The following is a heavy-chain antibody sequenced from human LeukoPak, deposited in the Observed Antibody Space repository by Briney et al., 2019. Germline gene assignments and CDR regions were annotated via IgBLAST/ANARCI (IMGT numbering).Heavy chain of an antibody. J-gene: IGHJ5*02. CDR2: ISAYNGNT. CDR3: ARVGQVAVAGNNWFDP. V-gene: IGHV1-18*01. D-gene: IGHD6-19*01. CDR1: GYTFTSYG. Sequence: ASVKVSCKASGYTFTSYGISWVRQAPGQGLEWMGWISAYNGNTNYAQKLQGRVTMTTDTSTSTAYMELRSLRSDDTAVYYCARVGQVAVAGNNWFDPWGQGTLVTASS.